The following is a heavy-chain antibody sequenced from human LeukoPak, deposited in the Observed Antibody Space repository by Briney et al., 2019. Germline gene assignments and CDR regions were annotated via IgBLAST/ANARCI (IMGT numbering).Heavy chain of an antibody. V-gene: IGHV1-46*01. D-gene: IGHD2-15*01. Sequence: ASVKVSCKASGYTFTSYYMHWVRQAPGQGLEWMGIINPSGGSISYAQKFQGRITMTRDTSTSTVYMELSSLRSEDTAVYYCARDDCSGDTCYQHWGQGTLVTVSS. CDR2: INPSGGSI. CDR1: GYTFTSYY. J-gene: IGHJ1*01. CDR3: ARDDCSGDTCYQH.